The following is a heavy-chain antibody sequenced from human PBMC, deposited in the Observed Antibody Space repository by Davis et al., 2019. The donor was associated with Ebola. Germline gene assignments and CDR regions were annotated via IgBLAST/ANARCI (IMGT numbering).Heavy chain of an antibody. CDR3: AKAGYRYYYYGMDV. CDR2: ISGSGGST. V-gene: IGHV3-23*01. D-gene: IGHD5-18*01. CDR1: GFTFSSYA. J-gene: IGHJ6*02. Sequence: GESLKISCAASGFTFSSYAMSWVRQAPGKGLEWVSAISGSGGSTYYADSVKGRFTISRDNSKNSLYLQMNSLRTEDTALYYCAKAGYRYYYYGMDVWGQGTTVTVSS.